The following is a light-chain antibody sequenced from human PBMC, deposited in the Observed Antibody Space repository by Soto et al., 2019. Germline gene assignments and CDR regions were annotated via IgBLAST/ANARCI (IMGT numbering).Light chain of an antibody. CDR1: SSDGGGYNY. Sequence: QSALTQPASVSGSPGQSITISCTGTSSDGGGYNYVSWYQQHPGKAPKLMIYDVSNRPSGVSNRFSGSKSGNTASLTISGLQAEDEGYYYCSSYTGSSTLEVFGTWTKLTVL. CDR2: DVS. V-gene: IGLV2-14*01. CDR3: SSYTGSSTLEV. J-gene: IGLJ1*01.